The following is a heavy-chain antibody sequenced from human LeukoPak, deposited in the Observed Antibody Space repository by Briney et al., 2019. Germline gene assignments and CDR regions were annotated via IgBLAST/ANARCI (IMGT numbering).Heavy chain of an antibody. CDR3: ARSGVDGTGSKIYYYYYMDV. D-gene: IGHD3-9*01. CDR1: GYTFTSYG. Sequence: ASVKVSCKASGYTFTSYGISWVRQAPGQGLEWMGWISAYNGNTNYAQKLQGRVTMTTDTSTSTAYMELRSLRSEDTAVYYCARSGVDGTGSKIYYYYYMDVWGKGTTVTVS. J-gene: IGHJ6*03. CDR2: ISAYNGNT. V-gene: IGHV1-18*01.